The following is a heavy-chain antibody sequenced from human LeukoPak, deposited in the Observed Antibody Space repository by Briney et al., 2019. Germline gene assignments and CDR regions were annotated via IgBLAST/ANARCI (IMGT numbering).Heavy chain of an antibody. Sequence: ASVKVSCKASGYTFTTYYMRWVRQAPGQGLEWMGWIYPKNGATNYAQKFQGRVTMTRDTSIGIVYMEMSRLRPDDTAVYYCVRENWYYDYWGQGTLVTVSS. J-gene: IGHJ4*02. CDR1: GYTFTTYY. V-gene: IGHV1-2*02. D-gene: IGHD1-7*01. CDR2: IYPKNGAT. CDR3: VRENWYYDY.